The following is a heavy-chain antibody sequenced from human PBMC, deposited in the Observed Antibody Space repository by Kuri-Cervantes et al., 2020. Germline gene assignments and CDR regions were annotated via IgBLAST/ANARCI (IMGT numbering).Heavy chain of an antibody. J-gene: IGHJ6*02. Sequence: ASVKVSCKASGYTFTGYYMHWVRQAPGQGLEWMGWINPNSGGTNYAQKFQGRVTMTRDTSISTAYMELSRLRSDDTAVYYCARDPNYCSSTSCYNYYYSGMEVWGQGTTVTVSS. CDR3: ARDPNYCSSTSCYNYYYSGMEV. CDR2: INPNSGGT. V-gene: IGHV1-2*02. D-gene: IGHD2-2*02. CDR1: GYTFTGYY.